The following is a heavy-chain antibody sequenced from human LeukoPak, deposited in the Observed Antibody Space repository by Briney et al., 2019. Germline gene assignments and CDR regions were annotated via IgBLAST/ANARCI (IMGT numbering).Heavy chain of an antibody. D-gene: IGHD3-22*01. J-gene: IGHJ4*02. Sequence: GGSLRLSCAASGFTFSNYAMTWVRQAPGKGLEWVSSISSSSSYIYYADSVKGRFTISRDNAKNSLYLQMNSLRAEDTAVYYCARDVYYYDSSGSAHFDYWGQGTLVTVSS. CDR2: ISSSSSYI. V-gene: IGHV3-21*01. CDR3: ARDVYYYDSSGSAHFDY. CDR1: GFTFSNYA.